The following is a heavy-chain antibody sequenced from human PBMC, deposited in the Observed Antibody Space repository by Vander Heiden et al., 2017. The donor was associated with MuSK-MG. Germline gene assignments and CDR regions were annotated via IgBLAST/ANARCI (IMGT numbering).Heavy chain of an antibody. Sequence: EVQLVESGGGLVKHGGSLRLSCAASGFTFGSYSRNWVRQAPGKGREWVSSISSSSYIYYADSVKGRFTISRDNAKNSLYLQMNSLRAEDTAVYYCARDRGLMSTVTSFDYWGQGTLVTVSS. CDR3: ARDRGLMSTVTSFDY. CDR2: ISSSSYI. J-gene: IGHJ4*02. D-gene: IGHD4-17*01. CDR1: GFTFGSYS. V-gene: IGHV3-21*01.